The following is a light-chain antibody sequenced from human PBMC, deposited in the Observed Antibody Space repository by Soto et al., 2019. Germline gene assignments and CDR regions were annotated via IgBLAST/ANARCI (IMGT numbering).Light chain of an antibody. CDR2: DST. CDR1: QSVSSY. J-gene: IGKJ5*01. Sequence: EIVLTQSPATLSLSPGERATLSCRASQSVSSYLAWYQQKPGQAPRLVAYDSTLRANGVPDRFGGSRSGTEFTLTINNLEPEDFAVYYCQQRNVWPPITFGQGTRLEIK. V-gene: IGKV3-11*01. CDR3: QQRNVWPPIT.